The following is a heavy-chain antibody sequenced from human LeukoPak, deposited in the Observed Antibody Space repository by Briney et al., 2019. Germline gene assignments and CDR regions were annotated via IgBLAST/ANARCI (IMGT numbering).Heavy chain of an antibody. CDR2: INHSGST. CDR3: ARRSLYGKNVQFDY. J-gene: IGHJ4*02. CDR1: GGSFSGYY. D-gene: IGHD3-10*02. Sequence: SETLSLTCAVYGGSFSGYYWSWIRQPPGKGLEWIGEINHSGSTNYNPSLKSRVTISVDTSKNQFSLKLSSVTAADTAVYYCARRSLYGKNVQFDYWGQGTLVTVSS. V-gene: IGHV4-34*01.